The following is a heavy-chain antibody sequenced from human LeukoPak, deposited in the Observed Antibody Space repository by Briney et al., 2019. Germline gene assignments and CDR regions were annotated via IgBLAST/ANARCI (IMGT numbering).Heavy chain of an antibody. J-gene: IGHJ4*02. CDR3: ARGRAVLWYGDLLARGVRHYYFDY. CDR1: GGSFSGYY. Sequence: SETLSLTCAVYGGSFSGYYWSWIRQPPGKGLEWIGEINHSGSTNSNPSLKSRVTISVHTSKNQFSLKLSSVTAADTAVYYSARGRAVLWYGDLLARGVRHYYFDYWGQGTLVTVSS. D-gene: IGHD3-10*01. CDR2: INHSGST. V-gene: IGHV4-34*01.